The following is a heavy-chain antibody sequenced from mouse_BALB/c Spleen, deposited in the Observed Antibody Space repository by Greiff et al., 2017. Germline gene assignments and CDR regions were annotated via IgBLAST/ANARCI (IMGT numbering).Heavy chain of an antibody. Sequence: EVMLVESGGGLVQPGGSMKLSCVASGFTFSNYWMNWVRQSPEKGLEWVAEIRLKSNNYATHYAESVKGRFTISRDDSKSSVYLQMNNLRAEDTGIYYCTRVTTAGDWYFDVWGAGTTVTVSS. V-gene: IGHV6-6*02. CDR2: IRLKSNNYAT. J-gene: IGHJ1*01. CDR1: GFTFSNYW. D-gene: IGHD1-2*01. CDR3: TRVTTAGDWYFDV.